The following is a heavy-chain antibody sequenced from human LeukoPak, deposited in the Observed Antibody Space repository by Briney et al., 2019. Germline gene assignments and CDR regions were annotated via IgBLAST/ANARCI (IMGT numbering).Heavy chain of an antibody. D-gene: IGHD3-22*01. CDR3: AKDFYYYDSMFDY. V-gene: IGHV3-23*01. J-gene: IGHJ4*02. CDR1: GFTFSSYG. CDR2: ISGSGGST. Sequence: GGTLRLSCAASGFTFSSYGMSWVRQAPGKGLEWVSAISGSGGSTYYADSVKGRFTISRDNSKNTLYLQMNSLRAEDTAVYYCAKDFYYYDSMFDYWGQGTLVTVSS.